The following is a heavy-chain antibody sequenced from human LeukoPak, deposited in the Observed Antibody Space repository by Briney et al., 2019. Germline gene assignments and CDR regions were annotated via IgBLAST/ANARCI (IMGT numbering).Heavy chain of an antibody. D-gene: IGHD2-2*01. V-gene: IGHV1-69-2*01. CDR1: GFTFIDYY. CDR3: ATEGYCTGISCYRS. Sequence: ASVKVSCKASGFTFIDYYIHWVQQAPGKGLEWMGRVNPEDGEGTYAEKFQGRVTITADTSTGTAYMELSGLRSEDTAVYYCATEGYCTGISCYRSWGQGTLVTVSS. CDR2: VNPEDGEG. J-gene: IGHJ5*02.